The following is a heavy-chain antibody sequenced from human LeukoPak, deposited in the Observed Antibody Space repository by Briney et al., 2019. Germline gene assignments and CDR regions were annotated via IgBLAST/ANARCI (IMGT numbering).Heavy chain of an antibody. CDR3: ARAGGIAAAGRNFDY. J-gene: IGHJ4*02. D-gene: IGHD6-13*01. CDR1: GYTFTSYD. Sequence: ASVKVSCKASGYTFTSYDINWVRQVTGQGLEWMGWMNPNSGNTGYAQKFQGRVTMTRNTSISTAYMELSSLRSEDTAVYYCARAGGIAAAGRNFDYWGQGTLVTVSS. V-gene: IGHV1-8*01. CDR2: MNPNSGNT.